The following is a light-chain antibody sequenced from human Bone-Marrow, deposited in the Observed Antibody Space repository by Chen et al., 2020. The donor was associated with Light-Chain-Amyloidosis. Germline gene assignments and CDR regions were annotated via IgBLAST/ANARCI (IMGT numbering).Light chain of an antibody. CDR1: RSVSSSY. CDR2: AAS. CDR3: QQYGSSPRFT. Sequence: EIVLSQSPGTLSLSPEERATLSCRASRSVSSSYLAWYQQKPGQAPRLLIYAASSRATGIPDRFSGSESGTDFTLTISRLEPEDFAVYYCQQYGSSPRFTFGPGTKVDIK. V-gene: IGKV3-20*01. J-gene: IGKJ3*01.